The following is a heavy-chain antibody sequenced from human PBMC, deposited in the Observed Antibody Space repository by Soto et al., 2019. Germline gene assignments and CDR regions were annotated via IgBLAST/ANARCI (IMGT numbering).Heavy chain of an antibody. V-gene: IGHV4-39*01. CDR2: IYYSGST. J-gene: IGHJ4*02. CDR1: GGSISSTSYY. Sequence: PSETLSLTCTVSGGSISSTSYYWGWIRQPPGKGLECIGNIYYSGSTYYNPSLESRVTISVDKSKNQFSLKLSSVTAADTAVYYCARLWFGPYYFDYWGRGTLVTVS. D-gene: IGHD3-10*01. CDR3: ARLWFGPYYFDY.